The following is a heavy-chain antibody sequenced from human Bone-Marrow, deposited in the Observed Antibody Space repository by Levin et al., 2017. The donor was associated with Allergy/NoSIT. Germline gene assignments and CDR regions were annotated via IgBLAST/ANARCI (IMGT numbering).Heavy chain of an antibody. J-gene: IGHJ6*02. CDR1: GFTFSSYG. CDR2: ISYDGSNK. CDR3: AKGEGHSGQYYDILTGYSPMDYYYGMDV. Sequence: GGSLRLSCAASGFTFSSYGMHWARQAPGKGLEWVAVISYDGSNKYYADSVKGRFTISRDNSKNTLYLQMNSLRAEDTAVYYCAKGEGHSGQYYDILTGYSPMDYYYGMDVWGQGTTVTVSS. D-gene: IGHD3-9*01. V-gene: IGHV3-30*18.